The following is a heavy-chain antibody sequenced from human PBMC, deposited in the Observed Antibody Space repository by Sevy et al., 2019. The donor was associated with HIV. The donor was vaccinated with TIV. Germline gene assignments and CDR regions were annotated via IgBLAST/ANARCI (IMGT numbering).Heavy chain of an antibody. CDR1: GGSFSGYY. V-gene: IGHV4-34*01. CDR2: INHSGST. CDR3: ARERGLAAAGTRGRRFYYYGMDV. D-gene: IGHD6-13*01. J-gene: IGHJ6*02. Sequence: SETLSLTCAVYGGSFSGYYWSWIRQPPGKGLEWIGEINHSGSTNYNPSLKSRVTVSVDTSKNQFSLKLSSVTAADTAVYDCARERGLAAAGTRGRRFYYYGMDVWGQGTTVTVSS.